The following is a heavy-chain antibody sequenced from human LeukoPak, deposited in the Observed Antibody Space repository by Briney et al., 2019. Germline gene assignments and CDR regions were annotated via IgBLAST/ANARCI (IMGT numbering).Heavy chain of an antibody. CDR1: GFTFSSYS. V-gene: IGHV3-48*01. Sequence: GGSLRLSSAASGFTFSSYSMNWVGQAPGKGLEWVSYISSSSSTIYYADSVKGRFTISRDNAKNSLYLQMNSLRAEDTAVYYCARVGNYYGSGSYDHFDYWGQGTLVTVSS. CDR3: ARVGNYYGSGSYDHFDY. J-gene: IGHJ4*02. D-gene: IGHD3-10*01. CDR2: ISSSSSTI.